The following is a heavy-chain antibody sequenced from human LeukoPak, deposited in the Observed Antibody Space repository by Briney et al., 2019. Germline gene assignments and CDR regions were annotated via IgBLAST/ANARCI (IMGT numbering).Heavy chain of an antibody. CDR2: MNPNSGNS. V-gene: IGHV1-8*01. Sequence: ASVKVSCKASGYTFASYEINWVRQAAGQGLEWVGWMNPNSGNSGSAQKFQGRVTMTRDTSISTAYMELSSLTSEDMAVYYCARGVPDYSYNWFDPWGQGTLVTVSS. CDR3: ARGVPDYSYNWFDP. J-gene: IGHJ5*02. CDR1: GYTFASYE. D-gene: IGHD3-9*01.